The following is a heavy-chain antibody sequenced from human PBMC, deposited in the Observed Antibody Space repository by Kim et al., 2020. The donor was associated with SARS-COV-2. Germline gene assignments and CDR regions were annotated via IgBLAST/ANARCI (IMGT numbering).Heavy chain of an antibody. CDR3: ARGPRGLWFGGLRGGWDP. V-gene: IGHV4-31*03. CDR1: GGSISSGGYY. D-gene: IGHD3-10*01. J-gene: IGHJ5*02. CDR2: IYYSGST. Sequence: SETLSLTCTVSGGSISSGGYYWSWIRQHPGKGLEWIGYIYYSGSTYYNPSLKSRVTISVDTSKNQFSLKLSSVTAADTAVYYCARGPRGLWFGGLRGGWDPWGQGTLVTVSS.